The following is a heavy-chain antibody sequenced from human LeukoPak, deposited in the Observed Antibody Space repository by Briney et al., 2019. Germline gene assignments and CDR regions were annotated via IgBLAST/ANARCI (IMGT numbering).Heavy chain of an antibody. V-gene: IGHV4-39*07. CDR1: GGSISSSNYY. CDR3: AKVGYYYYMDV. Sequence: SETLSLTCTVSGGSISSSNYYWGWIRQPPGKGLEWIASIYCAGNTYYNPSLKSRVTISVDTSKNQFSLKLSSVIAADTAVYYCAKVGYYYYMDVWGKGTTVTVSS. CDR2: IYCAGNT. J-gene: IGHJ6*03.